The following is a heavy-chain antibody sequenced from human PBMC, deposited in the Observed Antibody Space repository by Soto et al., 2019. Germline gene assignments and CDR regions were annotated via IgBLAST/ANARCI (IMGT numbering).Heavy chain of an antibody. D-gene: IGHD1-26*01. V-gene: IGHV3-23*01. CDR1: GSTFSSYA. Sequence: GGSLRLSCAASGSTFSSYAMSWVRQAPGKGLEWVSTLSGSGGNAYYADSVKGRFSISRDNSKNTLRLQMNSLRADDTAVYYCAKDGASGSYPPYYYFGMDVWGQGTTVTVSS. CDR3: AKDGASGSYPPYYYFGMDV. CDR2: LSGSGGNA. J-gene: IGHJ6*02.